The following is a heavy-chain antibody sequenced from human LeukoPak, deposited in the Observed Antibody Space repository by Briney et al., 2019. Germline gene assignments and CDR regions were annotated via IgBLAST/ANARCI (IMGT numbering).Heavy chain of an antibody. CDR3: AKSITRAQLWLRASGNGYEDY. J-gene: IGHJ4*02. CDR2: ISGSGGST. D-gene: IGHD5-18*01. V-gene: IGHV3-23*01. Sequence: GGSLTLSCAASGFTFSTYWMTWVRQAPGKGLEWVSAISGSGGSTYYADSVKGRFTISRDNSKNTLYLQMNSLRAEDTAVYYCAKSITRAQLWLRASGNGYEDYWGQGTLVTVSS. CDR1: GFTFSTYW.